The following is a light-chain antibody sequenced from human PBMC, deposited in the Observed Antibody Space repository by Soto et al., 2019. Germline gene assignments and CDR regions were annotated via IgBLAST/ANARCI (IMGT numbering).Light chain of an antibody. Sequence: DIQMTQSPCSLSASVGDRVTITCRTSESINRHLNWYQQQPGKAPKLLIYAASSLQNGVPSRFRGGGSGTDFTLIITNLQPEDFATYYCQQSYTALSITFGQGTRLEIK. J-gene: IGKJ5*01. CDR2: AAS. CDR3: QQSYTALSIT. CDR1: ESINRH. V-gene: IGKV1-39*01.